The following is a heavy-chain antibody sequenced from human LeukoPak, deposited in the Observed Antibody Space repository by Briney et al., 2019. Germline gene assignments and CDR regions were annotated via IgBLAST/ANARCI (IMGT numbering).Heavy chain of an antibody. Sequence: GGSLRLSCAASGFTFSTYGMHWVRQTPGKGLEWVAFIWYDGSEKYYTDSVKGRSTISRDNSKNTLYLQMNSLRTDDTALYYCAKDWTSGANSYMDVWGKGTTVTVSS. CDR1: GFTFSTYG. V-gene: IGHV3-30*02. D-gene: IGHD3/OR15-3a*01. CDR2: IWYDGSEK. CDR3: AKDWTSGANSYMDV. J-gene: IGHJ6*03.